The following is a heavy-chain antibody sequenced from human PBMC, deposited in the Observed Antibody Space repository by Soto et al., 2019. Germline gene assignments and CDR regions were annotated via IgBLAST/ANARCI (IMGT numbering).Heavy chain of an antibody. CDR3: AKDSVEHTTSPTFDY. D-gene: IGHD1-26*01. CDR2: ISYDGSQQ. CDR1: GFPFSDYA. Sequence: PGGSLRLSCAASGFPFSDYAVHWVRQAPGKGLDWVAVISYDGSQQYYADSVKGRFTISRDNSKNTLYLQINSLKNEDTAVYFCAKDSVEHTTSPTFDYWGQGALVTVS. V-gene: IGHV3-30*18. J-gene: IGHJ4*02.